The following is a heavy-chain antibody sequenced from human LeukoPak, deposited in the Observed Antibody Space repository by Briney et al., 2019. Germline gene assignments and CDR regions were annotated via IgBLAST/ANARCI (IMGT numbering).Heavy chain of an antibody. D-gene: IGHD2-2*01. CDR3: ARASCSSTSCYYYFDY. Sequence: PGGSLRLSCAASGFTFSSYSMNWVRQAPGKGLEWVSSISSSSSYIYYADSVKGRFTISRDNAKNSLYLQMNSLRAEDTAVYYCARASCSSTSCYYYFDYWGQGTLVTVSS. CDR2: ISSSSSYI. V-gene: IGHV3-21*01. J-gene: IGHJ4*02. CDR1: GFTFSSYS.